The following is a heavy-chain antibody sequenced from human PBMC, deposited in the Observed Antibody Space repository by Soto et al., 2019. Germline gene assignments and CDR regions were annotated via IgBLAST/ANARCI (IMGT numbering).Heavy chain of an antibody. CDR2: IYYDGST. J-gene: IGHJ3*01. CDR3: ARFYGNAFDV. D-gene: IGHD3-10*01. V-gene: IGHV4-39*02. Sequence: QLQLQESGPGLVKPSETLSLTCSVSGGSITTSSYNWDWIRQPPGKGLEWIGTIYYDGSTSYKPALKSQVTISGDTSKNHCALKVNSVTAAEWAVYYCARFYGNAFDVWGRGTVVTVSS. CDR1: GGSITTSSYN.